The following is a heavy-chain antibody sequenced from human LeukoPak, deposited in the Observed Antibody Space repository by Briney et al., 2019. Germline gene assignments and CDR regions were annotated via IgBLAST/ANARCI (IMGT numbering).Heavy chain of an antibody. CDR1: GYTFTSYG. CDR3: ARETPNAFDI. J-gene: IGHJ3*02. V-gene: IGHV1-18*01. Sequence: ASVKVSCKASGYTFTSYGISWVRQAPGQGLEWMGWISAYNGNTNYAQNFQARVTMTTDTSTSTAYMELRRLRFDDTAVYYCARETPNAFDIWGQGTKVIVSS. CDR2: ISAYNGNT.